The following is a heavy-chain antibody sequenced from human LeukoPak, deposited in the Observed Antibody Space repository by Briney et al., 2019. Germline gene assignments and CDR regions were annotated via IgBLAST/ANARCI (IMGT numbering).Heavy chain of an antibody. CDR1: GFTLSSYA. V-gene: IGHV3-23*01. Sequence: GGSLRLSCAASGFTLSSYAMSWVRQAPGKGLEWVSAISGSGGSTYYADSVKGRFTISRDNSKNTLYLQMNSLRAEDTAVYYCAKEDYDILTGYYWGGGVGMDVWGQGTTVTVSS. J-gene: IGHJ6*02. D-gene: IGHD3-9*01. CDR3: AKEDYDILTGYYWGGGVGMDV. CDR2: ISGSGGST.